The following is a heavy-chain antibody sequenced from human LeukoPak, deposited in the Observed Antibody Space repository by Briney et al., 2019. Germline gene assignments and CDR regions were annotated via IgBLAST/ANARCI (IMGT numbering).Heavy chain of an antibody. D-gene: IGHD4-11*01. CDR2: ISAYNGNT. Sequence: ASVKVSCKASGYTFTSYGISWVRQAPGQGLEWMGWISAYNGNTNYAQKLQGRVTMTTDTSTSTAYMELRSLRSDDTAVYYCATRGTATTLNYFDYWGQGTLVTVSS. V-gene: IGHV1-18*01. CDR3: ATRGTATTLNYFDY. CDR1: GYTFTSYG. J-gene: IGHJ4*02.